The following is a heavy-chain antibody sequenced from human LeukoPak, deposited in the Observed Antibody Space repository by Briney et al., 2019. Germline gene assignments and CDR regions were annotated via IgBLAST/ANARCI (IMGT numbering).Heavy chain of an antibody. CDR1: GFTLSSYE. D-gene: IGHD5-18*01. V-gene: IGHV3-48*03. CDR3: ARASYVKHFDY. Sequence: GGSLRLSCAASGFTLSSYEMNWVRQAPGKGLEWVSYISSSGSTIYYADSVKGRFTISRDNAKNSLYLQMNSLRAEDTAVYYCARASYVKHFDYWGQGTLVTVSS. CDR2: ISSSGSTI. J-gene: IGHJ4*02.